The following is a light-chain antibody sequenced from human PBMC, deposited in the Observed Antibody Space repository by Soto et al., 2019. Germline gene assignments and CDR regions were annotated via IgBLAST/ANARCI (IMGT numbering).Light chain of an antibody. CDR3: QQYNNLPYT. CDR1: QAISKY. CDR2: DAS. Sequence: DIQMTQSPSSLSASLGDRVTITCQASQAISKYLHWYHQRPGKAPILVIYDASNPEAEAPSRFSGGGSGTSFTLTISSLQPEDIGTYFCQQYNNLPYTFGQGTKLDIK. V-gene: IGKV1-33*01. J-gene: IGKJ2*01.